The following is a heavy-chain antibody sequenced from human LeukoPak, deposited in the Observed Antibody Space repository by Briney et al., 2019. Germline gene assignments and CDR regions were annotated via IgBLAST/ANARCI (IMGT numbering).Heavy chain of an antibody. D-gene: IGHD6-13*01. V-gene: IGHV3-7*04. CDR2: IKQDGSDK. Sequence: PGGSLRLSCAASGFSFSSHSMTWIRQPPGKGLEWVANIKQDGSDKYYGDSVKGRFTISRDNSKNTLYLQMNSLRAEDTAVYYCARGLAAAGTDAYWGQGALVTVSS. J-gene: IGHJ4*02. CDR1: GFSFSSHS. CDR3: ARGLAAAGTDAY.